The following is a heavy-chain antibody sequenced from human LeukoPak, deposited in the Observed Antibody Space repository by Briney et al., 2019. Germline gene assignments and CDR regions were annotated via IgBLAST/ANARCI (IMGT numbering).Heavy chain of an antibody. CDR3: ARDVHGDYGSGWFDP. D-gene: IGHD4-17*01. CDR2: IMPLFGTA. CDR1: GGTFNNSA. J-gene: IGHJ5*02. Sequence: SVKVSXKTSGGTFNNSAISWVRQAPGQGLEWLGGIMPLFGTAGYAQAFQGRVTITKDESTRTVYLELTSLTSDDTAVYYCARDVHGDYGSGWFDPWGKRTLVSVSS. V-gene: IGHV1-69*05.